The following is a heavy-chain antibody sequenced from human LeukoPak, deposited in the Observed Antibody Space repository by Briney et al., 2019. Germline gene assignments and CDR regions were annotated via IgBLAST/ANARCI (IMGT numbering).Heavy chain of an antibody. V-gene: IGHV3-9*01. CDR1: GFTFDGYA. J-gene: IGHJ4*02. D-gene: IGHD6-13*01. CDR2: ISWNSVNI. CDR3: AKDRSSSWYGDLDY. Sequence: PGGSLRLSCAASGFTFDGYAMHWVRQAPGKGLEWVSGISWNSVNIGYADSVKGRFTISRDNAKNSLYLQMNSLRAEDTALYYCAKDRSSSWYGDLDYWGQGTLVTVSS.